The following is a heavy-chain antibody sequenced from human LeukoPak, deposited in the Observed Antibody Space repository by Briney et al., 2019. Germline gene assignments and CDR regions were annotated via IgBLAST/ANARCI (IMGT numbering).Heavy chain of an antibody. CDR2: IYYSGST. CDR3: ARVLRPMASQYYFDY. J-gene: IGHJ4*02. D-gene: IGHD3-10*01. CDR1: GASINTYY. Sequence: SETLSLTCTVSGASINTYYWSWIRQPPGKGLEWIGYIYYSGSTSYNPSLKTRVTISIDTSKNQFSLKLSSVTAADTTVYYCARVLRPMASQYYFDYWGQGTLVTVSS. V-gene: IGHV4-59*01.